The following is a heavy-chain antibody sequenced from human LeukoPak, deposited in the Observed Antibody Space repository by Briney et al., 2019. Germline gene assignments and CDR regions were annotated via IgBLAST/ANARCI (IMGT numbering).Heavy chain of an antibody. D-gene: IGHD2-2*01. J-gene: IGHJ4*02. CDR2: IYYSGRT. V-gene: IGHV4-39*07. CDR3: ARYCSSSSCTYFDN. Sequence: SDTLSLPCTVSGGSISSSNHYWGWTRQPPGKGLEWIRSIYYSGRTYYNPSLKSRVTISVDTSKNQFSLKLSSVTAADTAVYYCARYCSSSSCTYFDNWGQGTLVTVSS. CDR1: GGSISSSNHY.